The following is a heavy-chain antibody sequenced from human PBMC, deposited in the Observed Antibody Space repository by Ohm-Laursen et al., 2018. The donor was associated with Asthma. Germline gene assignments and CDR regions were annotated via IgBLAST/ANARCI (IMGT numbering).Heavy chain of an antibody. CDR3: TVQIPYDFWSGYPYYYYGMDV. Sequence: SLRLSCAVPGFTFSNAWMSWVRQAPGKGLEWVGRIKSKTDGGTTDYAAPVKGRFTISRDDSKNTLYLQMNSLKTEDTAVYYCTVQIPYDFWSGYPYYYYGMDVWGQGTTVTVSS. V-gene: IGHV3-15*01. J-gene: IGHJ6*02. D-gene: IGHD3-3*01. CDR1: GFTFSNAW. CDR2: IKSKTDGGTT.